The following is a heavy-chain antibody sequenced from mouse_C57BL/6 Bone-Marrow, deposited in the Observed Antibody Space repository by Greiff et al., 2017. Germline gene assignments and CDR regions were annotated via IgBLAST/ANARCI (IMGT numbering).Heavy chain of an antibody. D-gene: IGHD2-1*01. CDR1: GYTFTSYW. CDR3: ARYLLWSPYWYFDV. Sequence: VQLQQPGAELVMPGASVKLSCKASGYTFTSYWMHWVKQRPGQGLEWIGEIDPSDSYTNYNQKFKGKSILAVDKSSSTAYMQLSSLTSEDSAVYYSARYLLWSPYWYFDVWGTGTTVTVTS. V-gene: IGHV1-69*01. CDR2: IDPSDSYT. J-gene: IGHJ1*03.